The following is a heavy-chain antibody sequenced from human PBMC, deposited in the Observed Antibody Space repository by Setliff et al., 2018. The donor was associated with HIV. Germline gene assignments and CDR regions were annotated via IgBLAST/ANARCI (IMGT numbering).Heavy chain of an antibody. CDR2: INHGGTT. D-gene: IGHD1-1*01. CDR1: GGSFSYDY. J-gene: IGHJ2*01. Sequence: SETLSLTCGVYGGSFSYDYWSWIRQPPGEELEWIGEINHGGTTKYNPALKGRFAISIDTSKNQFSLKLASVTAADTAVYYCARERRLHGIQPPYWYFDLWSRGTLVT. V-gene: IGHV4-34*01. CDR3: ARERRLHGIQPPYWYFDL.